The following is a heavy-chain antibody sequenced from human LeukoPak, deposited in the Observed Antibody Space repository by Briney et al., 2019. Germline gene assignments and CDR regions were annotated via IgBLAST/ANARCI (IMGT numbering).Heavy chain of an antibody. CDR3: AREHRRYCSSTSCYHDSFDI. Sequence: VSVKVSCKASEYTFTGYQIHWVRQAPGQGLEWMGWINPNSGDTNHAQNFQGRVTMTRDTSISTAYMELNRLRSDDTAVYYCAREHRRYCSSTSCYHDSFDIWGQGTMVTVSS. CDR2: INPNSGDT. J-gene: IGHJ3*02. D-gene: IGHD2-2*01. V-gene: IGHV1-2*02. CDR1: EYTFTGYQ.